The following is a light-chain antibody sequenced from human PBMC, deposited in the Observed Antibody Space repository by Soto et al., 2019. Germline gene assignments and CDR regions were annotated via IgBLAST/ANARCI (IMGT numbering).Light chain of an antibody. CDR3: CSYAGSYTV. J-gene: IGLJ2*01. Sequence: QSALTQPRSVSGSPGQSVTISCTGTSSDVGGYNFVSWYQQHPGKAPKHMIYDVSKRPSGVPDRFSDSKSGNTASLTISGLQAEDEADYYCCSYAGSYTVFGGGTKVTVL. CDR1: SSDVGGYNF. V-gene: IGLV2-11*01. CDR2: DVS.